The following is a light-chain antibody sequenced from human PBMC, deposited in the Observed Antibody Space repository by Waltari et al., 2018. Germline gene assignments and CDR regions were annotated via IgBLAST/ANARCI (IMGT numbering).Light chain of an antibody. Sequence: DIQMTQSPSSLSASVGDTVPITCRTSQNIYRSLNWYHQRQGNAPKLLIFAASFLQSGVSSRFSGSGSGTDFTLTISGLQPEDFATYFCQQSHRSPWTFGQGTQV. CDR1: QNIYRS. CDR3: QQSHRSPWT. CDR2: AAS. V-gene: IGKV1-39*01. J-gene: IGKJ1*01.